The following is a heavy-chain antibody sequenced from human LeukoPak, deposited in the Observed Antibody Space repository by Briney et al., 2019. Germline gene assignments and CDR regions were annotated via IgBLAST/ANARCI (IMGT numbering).Heavy chain of an antibody. Sequence: GGSLRLSCAASGFTVSSYWMSWVRQAPGKGLEWVANINQDGSEKYYVDSVKGRFTISRDNAKNSLYLQMNSLRAEDTALYYCAREKEDYFDYWGQGTLVTVSS. V-gene: IGHV3-7*01. CDR2: INQDGSEK. CDR1: GFTVSSYW. CDR3: AREKEDYFDY. J-gene: IGHJ4*02.